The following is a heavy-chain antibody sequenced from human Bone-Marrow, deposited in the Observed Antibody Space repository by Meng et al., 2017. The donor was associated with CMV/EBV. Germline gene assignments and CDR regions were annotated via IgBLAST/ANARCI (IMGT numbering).Heavy chain of an antibody. CDR3: ARGKFGCSGGSCYSDFDS. V-gene: IGHV1-2*02. J-gene: IGHJ4*02. CDR2: INANTGGT. Sequence: ASVKVSCKASGFTFMSAYYMHWVRQDPGQGLERMGWINANTGGTNYAQKFQGRVTMTSDTSLSTAYMEPSSLRFDDAAVYYCARGKFGCSGGSCYSDFDSWGQGTLVTFPS. CDR1: GFTFMSAYY. D-gene: IGHD2-15*01.